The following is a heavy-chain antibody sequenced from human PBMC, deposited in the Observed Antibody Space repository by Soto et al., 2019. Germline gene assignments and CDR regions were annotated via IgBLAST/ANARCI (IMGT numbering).Heavy chain of an antibody. CDR2: ISGSGGST. Sequence: PGGSLRLSCAASGFTFSSYAMSWVRQAPGKGLEWVSAISGSGGSTYYADSVKGRFTISRDNSKNTLYLQMNSLRAEDTAVYYCANAPAFIRISGHNWFDPWGQGTLVTVSS. CDR3: ANAPAFIRISGHNWFDP. J-gene: IGHJ5*02. CDR1: GFTFSSYA. D-gene: IGHD2-15*01. V-gene: IGHV3-23*01.